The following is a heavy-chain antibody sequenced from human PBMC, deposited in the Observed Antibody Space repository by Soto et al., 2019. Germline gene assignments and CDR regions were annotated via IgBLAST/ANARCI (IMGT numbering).Heavy chain of an antibody. J-gene: IGHJ1*01. CDR1: GGTFSSYT. V-gene: IGHV1-69*02. D-gene: IGHD3-10*01. CDR2: IIPILGIA. Sequence: QVQLVQSGAEVKKPGSSVKVSCKASGGTFSSYTISWVRQAPGQGLEWMGRIIPILGIANYAQKFQGRVTITADKSTSTAYMELSSLRSEDTAVYYWARGGSGEYLQHWGQGTLVTVSS. CDR3: ARGGSGEYLQH.